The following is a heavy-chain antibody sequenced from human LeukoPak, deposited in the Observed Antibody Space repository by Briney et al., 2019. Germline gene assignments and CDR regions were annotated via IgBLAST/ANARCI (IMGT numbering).Heavy chain of an antibody. CDR2: ISYDGSNK. CDR3: AKSYYDSTQYYYYYYMDV. Sequence: PGGSLRLSCAASGFTFSSYAMSWIRQAPGKGLEWVAVISYDGSNKYYADSVKGRLTISRDNSKNTLYLQMNSLRAEDTAVYYCAKSYYDSTQYYYYYYMDVWGKGTTVTVSS. J-gene: IGHJ6*03. V-gene: IGHV3-30*18. CDR1: GFTFSSYA. D-gene: IGHD3-22*01.